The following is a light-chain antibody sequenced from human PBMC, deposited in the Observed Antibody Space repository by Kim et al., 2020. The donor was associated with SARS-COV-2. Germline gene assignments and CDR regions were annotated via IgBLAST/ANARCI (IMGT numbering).Light chain of an antibody. CDR3: SSYTTSTSLV. CDR2: DVS. J-gene: IGLJ3*02. V-gene: IGLV2-14*03. Sequence: GQSITISCTGTSSDVGLNTYVSWYQQKSGKAPALMIYDVSNRPSGISSRFSGSKSGNTASLTISGLQAEDEADYYCSSYTTSTSLVFGGGTQLTVL. CDR1: SSDVGLNTY.